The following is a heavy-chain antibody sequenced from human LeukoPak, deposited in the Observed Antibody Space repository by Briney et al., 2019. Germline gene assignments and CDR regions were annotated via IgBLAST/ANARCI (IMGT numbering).Heavy chain of an antibody. Sequence: SVKVSCKASGGTFSSYAINWVRQAPGQGLEWMGGIIPIFGTANYAQKFQGRVTITTDESTSTAYMELSSLRSEDTAVYYCARVHLGYDSSVQWYFDLWGRGTLVTVSS. D-gene: IGHD3-22*01. CDR2: IIPIFGTA. CDR3: ARVHLGYDSSVQWYFDL. J-gene: IGHJ2*01. V-gene: IGHV1-69*05. CDR1: GGTFSSYA.